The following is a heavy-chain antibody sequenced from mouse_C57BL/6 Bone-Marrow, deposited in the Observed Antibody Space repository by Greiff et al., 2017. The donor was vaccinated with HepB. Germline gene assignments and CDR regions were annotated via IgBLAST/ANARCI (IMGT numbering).Heavy chain of an antibody. CDR3: AGIYYGNYDAMDY. Sequence: EVQLQQSGPELVKPGASVKISCKASGYSFTGYYMNWVKQSPEKSLEWIGEINPSTGGTTYNQKFKAKATLTVDKSSSTAYMQLKSLTSEDSAVYYCAGIYYGNYDAMDYWGQGTSVTVSS. V-gene: IGHV1-42*01. CDR1: GYSFTGYY. D-gene: IGHD2-1*01. J-gene: IGHJ4*01. CDR2: INPSTGGT.